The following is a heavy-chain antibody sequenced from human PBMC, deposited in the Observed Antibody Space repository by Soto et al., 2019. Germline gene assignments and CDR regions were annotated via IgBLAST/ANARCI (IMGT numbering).Heavy chain of an antibody. V-gene: IGHV1-69*06. CDR1: GGTLSSFINYP. D-gene: IGHD3-3*01. CDR2: IVPNVGTV. CDR3: ARRDTSGFLRYFDN. J-gene: IGHJ4*02. Sequence: SVKVSCKASGGTLSSFINYPINWVRQAPGQGLEWMGGIVPNVGTVNYAQKFQGRVTITADKSTGTAYMEVSSLRSEDTALYYCARRDTSGFLRYFDNWGQGALVTVSS.